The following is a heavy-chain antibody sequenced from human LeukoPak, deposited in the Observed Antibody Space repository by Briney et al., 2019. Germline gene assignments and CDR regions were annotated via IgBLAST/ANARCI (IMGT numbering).Heavy chain of an antibody. CDR2: ISVYNGNT. J-gene: IGHJ3*02. Sequence: ASVKVSCKASGYTFTSYGISWVRQAPGQGLEWMGWISVYNGNTNYTQKLQGRVTMTTDTSTNTAYTELRSLRSDDTAVYYCARDPSLGLYTGGMEAFDIWGLGTMVTVSS. D-gene: IGHD3-16*01. V-gene: IGHV1-18*01. CDR3: ARDPSLGLYTGGMEAFDI. CDR1: GYTFTSYG.